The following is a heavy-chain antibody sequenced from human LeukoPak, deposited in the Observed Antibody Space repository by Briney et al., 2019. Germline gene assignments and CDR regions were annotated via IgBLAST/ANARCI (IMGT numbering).Heavy chain of an antibody. CDR3: ARDIVVVPVLSAFDM. CDR1: GFTVGSNT. J-gene: IGHJ3*02. V-gene: IGHV3-66*01. Sequence: GGPLRLSCAASGFTVGSNTMSWVRQAPGKGLEWVSIIYSGGSTSYADSVKGRFTISRDNAKNSLYLQMNSLRAEDTAVYYCARDIVVVPVLSAFDMWGQGTMVTVSS. CDR2: IYSGGST. D-gene: IGHD2-2*01.